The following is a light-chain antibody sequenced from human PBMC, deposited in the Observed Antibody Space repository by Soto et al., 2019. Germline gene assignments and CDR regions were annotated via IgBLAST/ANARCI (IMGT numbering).Light chain of an antibody. Sequence: EIVLTQSPATLSLSPGERATLSCRASQTVSSYLAWYQQRPGQAPRLLIYDASNRATGIPARFSGSGSGTDFTITISSLEPEDFAVYYCQQRANWPTFGQGTNVEFK. CDR1: QTVSSY. J-gene: IGKJ1*01. CDR2: DAS. CDR3: QQRANWPT. V-gene: IGKV3-11*01.